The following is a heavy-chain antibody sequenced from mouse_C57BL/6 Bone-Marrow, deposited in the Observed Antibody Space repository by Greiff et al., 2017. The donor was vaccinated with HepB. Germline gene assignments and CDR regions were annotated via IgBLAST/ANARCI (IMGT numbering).Heavy chain of an antibody. Sequence: VQLQQPGAELVKPGASVKLSCKASGYTFTSYWMHWVKQRPGRGLGWIGRIDPNSGGTKYNEKFKSKATLTVDKPSSTAYMQLSSRTSEDSAVYYCARWHGGAWFAYWGQGTLVTVSA. CDR2: IDPNSGGT. D-gene: IGHD3-1*01. J-gene: IGHJ3*01. CDR1: GYTFTSYW. CDR3: ARWHGGAWFAY. V-gene: IGHV1-72*01.